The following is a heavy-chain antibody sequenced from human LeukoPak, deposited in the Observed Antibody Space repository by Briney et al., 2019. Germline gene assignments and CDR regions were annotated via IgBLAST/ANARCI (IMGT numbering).Heavy chain of an antibody. CDR3: ARDPYGSGSYGY. Sequence: GGSLRLSCAASGFTFSSYNMNWVRQAPGKGLEWVSSISTSSSYIYYADSVKGRFTISRHNAKNSLYLQMNSLRAEDTAVYYCARDPYGSGSYGYWGQGTLVTVSS. CDR1: GFTFSSYN. V-gene: IGHV3-21*01. J-gene: IGHJ4*02. D-gene: IGHD3-10*01. CDR2: ISTSSSYI.